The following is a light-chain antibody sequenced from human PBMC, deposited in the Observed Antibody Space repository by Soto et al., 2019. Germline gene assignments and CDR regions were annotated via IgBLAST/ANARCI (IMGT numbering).Light chain of an antibody. CDR1: QDIGTK. CDR2: DVS. V-gene: IGKV3-15*01. Sequence: EIVMTQSPAILSVSPGERGTLSCRASQDIGTKLAWYQQKPGQAPSLLMYDVSTRASAAPARFSGSGSGSGFTLTISSLQSEDFAIYFCQQYYHWRTFGQGTKVDIK. CDR3: QQYYHWRT. J-gene: IGKJ1*01.